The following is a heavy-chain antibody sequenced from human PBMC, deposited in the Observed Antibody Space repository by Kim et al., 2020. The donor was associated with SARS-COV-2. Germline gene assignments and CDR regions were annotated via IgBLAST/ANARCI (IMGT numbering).Heavy chain of an antibody. CDR3: TTDFRQYQLLASAFDI. CDR2: IKSKTDGGTT. J-gene: IGHJ3*02. V-gene: IGHV3-15*01. CDR1: GFTFSNAW. Sequence: GESLRLSCAASGFTFSNAWMSWVRQAPGKGLEWVGRIKSKTDGGTTDYAAPVKGRFTISRDDSKNTLYLQMNSLKTEDTAVYYCTTDFRQYQLLASAFDIWGQGTMVTVSS. D-gene: IGHD2-2*01.